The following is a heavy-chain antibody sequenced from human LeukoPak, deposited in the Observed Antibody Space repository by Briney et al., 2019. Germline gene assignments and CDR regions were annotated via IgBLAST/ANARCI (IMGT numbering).Heavy chain of an antibody. J-gene: IGHJ4*02. D-gene: IGHD6-6*01. Sequence: ASVKVSCKASGYTFTSYYMHWVQQAPGKGLEWMGGFDPEDGETIYAQKFQGRVTMTEDTSTDTAYMELSSLRSEDTAVYYCGAGYSSSLQIDYWGQGTLVTVSS. CDR1: GYTFTSYY. CDR3: GAGYSSSLQIDY. V-gene: IGHV1-24*01. CDR2: FDPEDGET.